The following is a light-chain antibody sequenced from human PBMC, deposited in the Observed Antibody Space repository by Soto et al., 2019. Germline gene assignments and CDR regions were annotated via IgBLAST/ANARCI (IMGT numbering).Light chain of an antibody. CDR3: QQFFYVPT. Sequence: IVKTQSQDVLAASLGERATINCESSPSVLYSSNNKNCLAWYQHKPGQSPKLLINWASAREPGVPDRFSGSGSGTDFTLDVYSLQAEDVAAYCCQQFFYVPTFGQGTKVDIK. CDR1: PSVLYSSNNKNC. V-gene: IGKV4-1*01. CDR2: WAS. J-gene: IGKJ1*01.